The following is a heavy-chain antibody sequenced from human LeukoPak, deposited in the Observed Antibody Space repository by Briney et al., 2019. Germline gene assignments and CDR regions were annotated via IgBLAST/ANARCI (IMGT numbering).Heavy chain of an antibody. Sequence: SETLSLTCTVSGGSLSSYYWSWIRQPAGKGLEWIGRIYTSGSTNYNPSLKSRVTMSVDTSKNQFSLKLSSVTAADTAVYYCARDGLGYCSSTSCPGLKQNQKYYYYYGMDVWGQGTAVTVSS. CDR2: IYTSGST. CDR3: ARDGLGYCSSTSCPGLKQNQKYYYYYGMDV. CDR1: GGSLSSYY. D-gene: IGHD2-2*01. V-gene: IGHV4-4*07. J-gene: IGHJ6*02.